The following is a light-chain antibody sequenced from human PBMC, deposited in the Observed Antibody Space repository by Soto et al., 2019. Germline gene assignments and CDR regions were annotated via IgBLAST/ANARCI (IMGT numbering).Light chain of an antibody. CDR2: TAS. CDR1: QNVGPN. Sequence: EMVLTQSPATLSLSPGESATPSCRASQNVGPNFAWYHQKSGQPPRLLIHTASSRATGIPARFSGSGSRTDFTLTISSLEPEDIAVYYCQERGRWPRATFGGGTKVEMK. CDR3: QERGRWPRAT. J-gene: IGKJ4*01. V-gene: IGKV3-11*01.